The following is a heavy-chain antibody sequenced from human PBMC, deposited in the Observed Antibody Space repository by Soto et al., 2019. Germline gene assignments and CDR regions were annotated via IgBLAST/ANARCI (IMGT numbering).Heavy chain of an antibody. V-gene: IGHV6-1*01. CDR1: GDNASSNQAS. CDR3: AKQTSYSTWHDGLDY. D-gene: IGHD6-13*01. CDR2: TYYRSKWYY. Sequence: PSQTLSRTCAISGDNASSNQASWDWFRQSPSRGLEWLGRTYYRSKWYYDYALSVKSRITINPDKSNNHVSLQLNSVTPEDTAIYYFAKQTSYSTWHDGLDYPSQRTMVTVSA. J-gene: IGHJ4*01.